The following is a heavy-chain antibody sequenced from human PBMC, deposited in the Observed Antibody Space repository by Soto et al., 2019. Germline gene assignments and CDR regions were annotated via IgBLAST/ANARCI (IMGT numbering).Heavy chain of an antibody. V-gene: IGHV3-64*01. J-gene: IGHJ6*01. D-gene: IGHD6-19*01. CDR3: ARDVGVAFPSIMDV. CDR1: GFTFSAYA. Sequence: EVQVVESGGGLVQPGGSLRLSCEASGFTFSAYAMHWVRQAPGRGLEYVSAITSVGISTYYANSVKGRFTISRDNSKNTLYLPMGSLQPEDMAVYYCARDVGVAFPSIMDVWGQGTTVTVSS. CDR2: ITSVGIST.